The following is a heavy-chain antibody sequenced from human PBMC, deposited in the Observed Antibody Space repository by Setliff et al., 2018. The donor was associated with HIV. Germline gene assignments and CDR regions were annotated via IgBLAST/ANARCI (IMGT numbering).Heavy chain of an antibody. CDR2: ISRSSSTI. CDR3: ARGIYTGYDHFDY. D-gene: IGHD5-12*01. J-gene: IGHJ4*02. CDR1: GFTFSDYS. V-gene: IGHV3-48*01. Sequence: GGSLRLSCAAFGFTFSDYSMSWVRQAPGKGVEWVSYISRSSSTIYYADSVKGRFTISRDNAKNSLYLQMNSLRAEDTAVYYCARGIYTGYDHFDYWGQGTLVTVSS.